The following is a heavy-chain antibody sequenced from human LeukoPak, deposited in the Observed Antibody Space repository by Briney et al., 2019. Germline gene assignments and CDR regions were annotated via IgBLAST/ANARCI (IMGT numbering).Heavy chain of an antibody. V-gene: IGHV4-39*01. D-gene: IGHD3-16*01. Sequence: SETLSLTCTVSGGSISSSSYYWGWIRQPPGKGLEWIGGIYYSGSTYYTPSLKSRVTVSVDTSKNQFSLKLSSVTAADTAVYYCARRRGSSIDYWGQGTLVTVSS. CDR1: GGSISSSSYY. CDR2: IYYSGST. CDR3: ARRRGSSIDY. J-gene: IGHJ4*02.